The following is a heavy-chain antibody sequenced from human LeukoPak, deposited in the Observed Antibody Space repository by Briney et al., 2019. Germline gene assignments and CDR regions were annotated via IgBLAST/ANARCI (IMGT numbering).Heavy chain of an antibody. J-gene: IGHJ3*02. Sequence: SETLSLTCTVSGGSISSSSYYWGWIRQPPGKGREWIGSIYYSGSTYYNPSLKSRVTISVDTSKNQFSLKLSSVTAADTAVYYCARYTAMVNDAFDIWGQGTMVTVSS. V-gene: IGHV4-39*01. CDR1: GGSISSSSYY. CDR3: ARYTAMVNDAFDI. CDR2: IYYSGST. D-gene: IGHD5-18*01.